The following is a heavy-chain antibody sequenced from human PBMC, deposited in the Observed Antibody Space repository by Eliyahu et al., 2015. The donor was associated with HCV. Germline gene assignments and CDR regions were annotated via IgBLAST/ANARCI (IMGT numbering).Heavy chain of an antibody. CDR1: GGSXXXXS. J-gene: IGHJ5*02. CDR2: VHYSGST. Sequence: QVQLQESGPGLVKPSETLSLTCTVPGGSXXXXSWXWXRQPPGKGLXWIGYVHYSGSTNYNPSLKSRVTISVDTSKNQFSLNLTSVTAADTAVYYCASGGGGIAVAGTGGWFDPWGQGTLVTVPS. V-gene: IGHV4-59*01. CDR3: ASGGGGIAVAGTGGWFDP. D-gene: IGHD6-19*01.